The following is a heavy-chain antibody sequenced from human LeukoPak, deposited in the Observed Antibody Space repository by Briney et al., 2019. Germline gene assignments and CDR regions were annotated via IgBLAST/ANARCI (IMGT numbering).Heavy chain of an antibody. D-gene: IGHD5-24*01. J-gene: IGHJ4*02. CDR2: IYYSGST. CDR3: AREEGRWLHSIDY. Sequence: SETLSLTCTVSGGSVSSGSHYWSWIRQPPGKGLEWIGYIYYSGSTNYNPSLKSRVTISVDTSKNQFSLKLSSVTAADTAVYYCAREEGRWLHSIDYWGQGTLVAVSS. V-gene: IGHV4-61*01. CDR1: GGSVSSGSHY.